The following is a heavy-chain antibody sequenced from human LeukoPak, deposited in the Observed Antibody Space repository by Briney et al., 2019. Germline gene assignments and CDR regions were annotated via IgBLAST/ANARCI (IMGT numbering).Heavy chain of an antibody. CDR2: IYHTGPT. V-gene: IGHV4-30-2*02. J-gene: IGHJ6*03. CDR3: ASLLRYYYYMDV. CDR1: GGSISSGGYY. D-gene: IGHD2-21*01. Sequence: SQTLSLTCAVSGGSISSGGYYWSWIRQPPGKGLEWIGYIYHTGPTYYNPSLKSRVTISVDTSKNQFSLKLSSVTAADTAVYYCASLLRYYYYMDVWGKGTTVTVSS.